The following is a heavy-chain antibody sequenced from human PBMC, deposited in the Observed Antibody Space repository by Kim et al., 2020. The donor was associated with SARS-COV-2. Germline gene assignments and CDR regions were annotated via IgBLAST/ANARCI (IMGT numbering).Heavy chain of an antibody. V-gene: IGHV3-33*01. D-gene: IGHD5-18*01. Sequence: GGSLRLSCAASGFTFSSYGMHWVRQAPGKGLEWVAVIWYDGSNKYYADSVKGRFTISRDNSKNTLYLQMNSLRAEDTAVYYCARELLGRLWLDYWGQGTLVTVSS. CDR2: IWYDGSNK. CDR1: GFTFSSYG. CDR3: ARELLGRLWLDY. J-gene: IGHJ4*02.